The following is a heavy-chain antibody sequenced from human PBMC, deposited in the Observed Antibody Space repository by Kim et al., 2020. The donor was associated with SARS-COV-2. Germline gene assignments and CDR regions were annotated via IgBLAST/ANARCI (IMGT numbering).Heavy chain of an antibody. CDR3: ARGSSSGPPPD. CDR1: GFTVSSNY. D-gene: IGHD3-22*01. Sequence: GGSLRLSCAASGFTVSSNYMNWVRQAPGKGLEWVSVIYSGGSTYYADSVKGRFTISRDNARNTLYLQMNSLRAEDTAVYYCARGSSSGPPPDWGQGTLVTVSS. CDR2: IYSGGST. J-gene: IGHJ4*02. V-gene: IGHV3-66*01.